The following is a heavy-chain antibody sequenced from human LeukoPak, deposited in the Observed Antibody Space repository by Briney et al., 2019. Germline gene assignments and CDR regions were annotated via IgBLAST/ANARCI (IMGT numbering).Heavy chain of an antibody. D-gene: IGHD5-18*01. CDR1: GGTFSSYA. J-gene: IGHJ6*03. CDR3: ARENEYSYGHGPYYYYYYMDV. CDR2: IIPIFGIA. Sequence: GASVKVSCKASGGTFSSYAISWVRQAPGQGLEWMGGIIPIFGIANYAQKFQGRVTITADRSTSTAYMELSSLRSEDTAVYYCARENEYSYGHGPYYYYYYMDVWGKGTTVTVSS. V-gene: IGHV1-69*17.